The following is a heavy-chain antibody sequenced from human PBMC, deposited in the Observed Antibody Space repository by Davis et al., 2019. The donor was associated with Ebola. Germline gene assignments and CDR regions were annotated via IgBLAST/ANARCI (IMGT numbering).Heavy chain of an antibody. CDR3: ARVNIVLVLYRYRPGFYGMDV. V-gene: IGHV4-34*01. CDR1: GGSFSGYY. D-gene: IGHD2-8*02. J-gene: IGHJ6*02. CDR2: INHSGST. Sequence: SETLSLTCAVYGGSFSGYYWSWIRQPPGKGLEWIGEINHSGSTNYNPSLKSRVTISVDTSKNQFSLKLSSVTAADTAVYYCARVNIVLVLYRYRPGFYGMDVWGQGTTVTVS.